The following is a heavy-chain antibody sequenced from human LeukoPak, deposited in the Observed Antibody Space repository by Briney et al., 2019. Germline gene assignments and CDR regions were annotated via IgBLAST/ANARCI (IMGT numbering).Heavy chain of an antibody. CDR2: ISGSGGST. Sequence: GGSLRLSCAASGFTFSSYAMSWVRQAPGKGLEWVSAISGSGGSTYYADSVKGRFTISRDNSKNTLYLQMNSLRAEDTAVYYCAKREVVATITVRYEYFQHWGQGTLVTVSS. CDR3: AKREVVATITVRYEYFQH. CDR1: GFTFSSYA. V-gene: IGHV3-23*01. D-gene: IGHD5-12*01. J-gene: IGHJ1*01.